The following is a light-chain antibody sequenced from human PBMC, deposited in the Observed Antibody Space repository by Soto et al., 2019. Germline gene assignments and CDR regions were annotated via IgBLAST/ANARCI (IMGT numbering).Light chain of an antibody. V-gene: IGKV3D-15*01. J-gene: IGKJ1*01. Sequence: EILSVRFPATLSWSPGERVTLSCRASQSVSQSVTTNLAWYQQKPGQAPRLLIFDASARAVDIPGRFSGSKSGTEFTLTISSLQPEDFAVYYCHYYDKWPPGTFGQGTKVDIK. CDR3: HYYDKWPPGT. CDR2: DAS. CDR1: QSVSQSVTTN.